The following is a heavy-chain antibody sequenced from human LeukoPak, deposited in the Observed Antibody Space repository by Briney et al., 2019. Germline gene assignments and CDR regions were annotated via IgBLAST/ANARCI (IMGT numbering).Heavy chain of an antibody. Sequence: GGSETLSCAASGFTFSDSSIHWVRQASGKGLEWIGLMEKELNGYARADPAMVRVRFTISRDDSQNTAYLQMDSLKTEDTALYYCTRDSGTYNWLDPWGPGTLVTVSS. CDR1: GFTFSDSS. V-gene: IGHV3-73*01. D-gene: IGHD1-26*01. CDR2: MEKELNGYAR. CDR3: TRDSGTYNWLDP. J-gene: IGHJ5*02.